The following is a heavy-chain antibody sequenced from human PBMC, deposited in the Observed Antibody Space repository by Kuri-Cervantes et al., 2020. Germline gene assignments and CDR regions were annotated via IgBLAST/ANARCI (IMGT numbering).Heavy chain of an antibody. CDR2: MNPNSGNT. D-gene: IGHD2-2*01. CDR3: ARGGGYCSSTSCYWILRDYYYGMDV. Sequence: ASVKVSCKASGYTFTSYDINWVRQATGQGLEWMGWMNPNSGNTGYAQKFQGRVTMTRDTSISTAYMELSRLRSDDTAVYYCARGGGYCSSTSCYWILRDYYYGMDVWGQGTTVTVSS. J-gene: IGHJ6*02. V-gene: IGHV1-8*01. CDR1: GYTFTSYD.